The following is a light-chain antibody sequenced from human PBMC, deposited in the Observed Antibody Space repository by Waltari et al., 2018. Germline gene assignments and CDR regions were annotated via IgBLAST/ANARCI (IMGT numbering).Light chain of an antibody. CDR2: QDT. CDR1: QSDKKL. Sequence: SYELTQAHSVSVSPGQTATITCSGDQSDKKLTSWYQQKPGKSPVVVLYQDTKRPSGISERFYGSNSGDTATLTITGTQATDEADYYCQAWDIKNVIFGGGTKLTVL. CDR3: QAWDIKNVI. V-gene: IGLV3-1*01. J-gene: IGLJ2*01.